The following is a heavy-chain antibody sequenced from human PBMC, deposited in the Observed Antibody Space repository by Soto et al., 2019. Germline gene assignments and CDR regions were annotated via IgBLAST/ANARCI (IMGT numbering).Heavy chain of an antibody. CDR2: ISSSSSYT. J-gene: IGHJ6*02. Sequence: QVQLVESGGGLVKPGGSLRLSCAASGFTFSDYYMSWIRQAPGKGLEWVSYISSSSSYTNYADSVKGRFTISRDNAKNSLYLQMNSLGAEDTAVYYCAREHIAVAGTLYYYYGMDVWGQGTTVTVSS. D-gene: IGHD6-19*01. CDR1: GFTFSDYY. CDR3: AREHIAVAGTLYYYYGMDV. V-gene: IGHV3-11*06.